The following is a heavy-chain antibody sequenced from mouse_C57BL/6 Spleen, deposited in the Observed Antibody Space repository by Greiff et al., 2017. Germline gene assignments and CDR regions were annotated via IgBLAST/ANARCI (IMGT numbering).Heavy chain of an antibody. D-gene: IGHD1-1*01. J-gene: IGHJ1*03. CDR1: GYTFTSYG. Sequence: QVQLQQSGAELARPGASVKLSCKASGYTFTSYGISWVKQRTGQGLEWIGEIYPRSGNTYYNEKFKGKATLTADKSSSTAYMELRSLTSEDSAVYFCARPYGSSSRYFDVWGTGTTVTVSS. CDR2: IYPRSGNT. V-gene: IGHV1-81*01. CDR3: ARPYGSSSRYFDV.